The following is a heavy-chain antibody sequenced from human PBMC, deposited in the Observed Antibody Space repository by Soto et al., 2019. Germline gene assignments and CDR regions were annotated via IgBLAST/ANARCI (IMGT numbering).Heavy chain of an antibody. J-gene: IGHJ6*03. CDR3: ARDRYCISTTCYPYYYMDV. D-gene: IGHD2-2*01. Sequence: ASVKVSCKASGYTFTSYGISWVRRAPGQGLEWMGWVSVYNGNTNYAQKFQGRVTMTTDTSTGTAYMELKSLRSDDTAVYYCARDRYCISTTCYPYYYMDVWGKGTTVTVSS. CDR2: VSVYNGNT. V-gene: IGHV1-18*01. CDR1: GYTFTSYG.